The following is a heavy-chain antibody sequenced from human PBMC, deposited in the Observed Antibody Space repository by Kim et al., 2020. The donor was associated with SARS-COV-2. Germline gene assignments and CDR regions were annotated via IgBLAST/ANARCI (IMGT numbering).Heavy chain of an antibody. V-gene: IGHV4-39*01. CDR2: IYSSGST. Sequence: SETLSLTCAVSGASIRSSNSYWGWVRQPPGKGLTWIGTIYSSGSTYYNPSPNSRVTISVDTPKNQLSLKLSSVTAADTAVYYCATHGRFLDWLAGPPADSWGRGTRVTVSS. CDR1: GASIRSSNSY. CDR3: ATHGRFLDWLAGPPADS. J-gene: IGHJ4*02. D-gene: IGHD3-3*01.